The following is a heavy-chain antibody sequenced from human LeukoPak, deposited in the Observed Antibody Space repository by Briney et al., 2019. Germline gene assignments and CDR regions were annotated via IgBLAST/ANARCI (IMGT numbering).Heavy chain of an antibody. D-gene: IGHD4-17*01. V-gene: IGHV3-23*01. CDR2: IKSGGWA. CDR1: GFTFANYA. CDR3: GRDPNGDYIGAFDLQR. J-gene: IGHJ1*01. Sequence: GGSLRLSCTGSGFTFANYAMVWVRQTPRKDLQWVSAIKSGGWADYAGSVQGRFTMSRDNSKNTVFLQMNSLRAEDTAIYYCGRDPNGDYIGAFDLQRWGQGTQVTVSS.